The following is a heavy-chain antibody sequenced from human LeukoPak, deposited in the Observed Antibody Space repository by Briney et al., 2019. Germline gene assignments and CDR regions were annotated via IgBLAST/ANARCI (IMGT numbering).Heavy chain of an antibody. J-gene: IGHJ5*02. V-gene: IGHV4-39*07. Sequence: SETLSLTCTVSGGSISSSSYYWGWIRQPPGKGLEWIGEIYHSGSTNYNPSLKSRVTISVDKSKNQFSLKLSSVTAADTAVYYCARDRGDSSSWYAPVLTGYNWFDPWGQGTLVTVSS. CDR3: ARDRGDSSSWYAPVLTGYNWFDP. CDR2: IYHSGST. CDR1: GGSISSSSYY. D-gene: IGHD6-13*01.